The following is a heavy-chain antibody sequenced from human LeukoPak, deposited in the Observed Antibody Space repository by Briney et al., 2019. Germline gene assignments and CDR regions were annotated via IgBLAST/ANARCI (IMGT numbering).Heavy chain of an antibody. Sequence: PGGPLRLSCAASGFTVGNNYMNWVRRAPGKGLEWVSLIFRQCETSYADSVKGRFTISRDNSKNTLYLQMNGLRVEDTAVYYCARDPPAVSINTYAWGQGPLVTVSS. J-gene: IGHJ4*02. CDR3: ARDPPAVSINTYA. D-gene: IGHD2-8*01. CDR1: GFTVGNNY. CDR2: IFRQCET. V-gene: IGHV3-66*01.